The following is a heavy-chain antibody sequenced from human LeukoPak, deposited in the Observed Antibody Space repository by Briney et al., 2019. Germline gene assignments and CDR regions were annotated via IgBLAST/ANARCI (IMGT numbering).Heavy chain of an antibody. J-gene: IGHJ1*01. D-gene: IGHD2-15*01. V-gene: IGHV3-30-3*01. CDR3: ARDQSGGTIGWIQH. CDR2: LSYDGSNK. Sequence: GGSLRLSCAASGFTFSSYAMHWVRQAPGKGLEGVAVLSYDGSNKYYADSVKGRFTISRDNSKNTLYLQMNSPRAEDTSVYYCARDQSGGTIGWIQHWGQGTLVTVSS. CDR1: GFTFSSYA.